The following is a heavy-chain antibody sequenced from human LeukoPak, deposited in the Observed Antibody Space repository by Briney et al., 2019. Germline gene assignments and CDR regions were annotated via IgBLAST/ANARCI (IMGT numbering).Heavy chain of an antibody. CDR1: GGSISSYY. J-gene: IGHJ4*02. Sequence: PSETLSLTCTVSGGSISSYYWSWIRQPAGKGLEWIGRIYTSGSTNYNPSLKSRFTMSVDTSKNKFSLKMSSVTAADTAVYYCARTYDGDYFYYFDYWGQGTLVTVSS. D-gene: IGHD4-17*01. V-gene: IGHV4-4*07. CDR2: IYTSGST. CDR3: ARTYDGDYFYYFDY.